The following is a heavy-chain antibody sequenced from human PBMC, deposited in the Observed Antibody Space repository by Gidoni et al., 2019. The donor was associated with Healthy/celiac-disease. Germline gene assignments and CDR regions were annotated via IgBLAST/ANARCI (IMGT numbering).Heavy chain of an antibody. D-gene: IGHD4-4*01. CDR3: AKDRTTVTTFDY. J-gene: IGHJ4*02. V-gene: IGHV3-23*01. CDR2: ISGSGGST. CDR1: GFTFSSYA. Sequence: EVQLLESGGGLVQPGGSMRLPCAASGFTFSSYAMSWVRQAPGKGLEWVSAISGSGGSTYYADSLKGRFTISRDNSKNTLYLQMNSLRAEDTAVYYCAKDRTTVTTFDYWGQGTLVTVSS.